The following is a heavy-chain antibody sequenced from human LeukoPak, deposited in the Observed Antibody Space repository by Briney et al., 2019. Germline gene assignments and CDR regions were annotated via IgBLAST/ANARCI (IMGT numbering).Heavy chain of an antibody. CDR1: GFTFSSYA. D-gene: IGHD3-22*01. V-gene: IGHV3-30-3*01. J-gene: IGHJ4*02. CDR2: ISYDGSNK. CDR3: AKAPGKWLGSVDY. Sequence: GGSLRLSCAASGFTFSSYAMHWVRQAPGKGLEWVAVISYDGSNKYYADSVKGRFTISRDNSKNTLYLQMNSLRAEDTAVYYCAKAPGKWLGSVDYWGQGTLVTVSS.